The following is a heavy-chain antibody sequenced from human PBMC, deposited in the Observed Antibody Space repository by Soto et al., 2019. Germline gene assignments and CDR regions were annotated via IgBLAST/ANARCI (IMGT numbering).Heavy chain of an antibody. Sequence: QITLKESGPTLVKPTPTLTLTCTFSGFSLSSSGVAVGWIRQPPGKALEWLALIYWNGIERYSQSLKSRHTITKDTSKNHVVLTMTNMDPVDKATSFCAHGDPLDFHYWGQGTLVTVSP. D-gene: IGHD3-10*01. CDR3: AHGDPLDFHY. J-gene: IGHJ4*02. CDR2: IYWNGIE. CDR1: GFSLSSSGVA. V-gene: IGHV2-5*01.